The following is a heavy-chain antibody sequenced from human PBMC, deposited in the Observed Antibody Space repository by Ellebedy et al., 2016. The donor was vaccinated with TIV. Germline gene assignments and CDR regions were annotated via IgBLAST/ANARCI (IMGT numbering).Heavy chain of an antibody. D-gene: IGHD6-13*01. V-gene: IGHV3-53*01. J-gene: IGHJ4*02. CDR1: GFTVGNNY. CDR2: IYSGGDT. CDR3: ARDPPGIAASGPYK. Sequence: PGGSLRLSCTASGFTVGNNYMNWLRQAPGKGLEWVSLIYSGGDTVYADSVKGRFTISRDSSKNTLYLQMNGLRAEDTAVYYCARDPPGIAASGPYKWGQGTLVTVSS.